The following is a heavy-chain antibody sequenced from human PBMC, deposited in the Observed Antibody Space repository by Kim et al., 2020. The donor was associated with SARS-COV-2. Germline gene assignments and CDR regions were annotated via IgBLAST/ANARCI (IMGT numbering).Heavy chain of an antibody. CDR3: ARDYGRSFDL. V-gene: IGHV3-7*01. J-gene: IGHJ4*02. D-gene: IGHD4-17*01. Sequence: SETYLGDSVRGRFTMSRDNAKNSLSLQMDNLRGEDTGVYYCARDYGRSFDLWGQGTLVTVSS. CDR2: SET.